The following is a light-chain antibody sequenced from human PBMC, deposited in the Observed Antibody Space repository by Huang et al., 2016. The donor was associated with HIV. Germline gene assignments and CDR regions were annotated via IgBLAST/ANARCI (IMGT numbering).Light chain of an antibody. Sequence: EIVLTQSPATLSLSPGDRATLSCRASQSVSSYLAWYQQKPGQAPRLLIYDASIRATGIPARFSGSGSGTDFTLTSSSLEPEDFAVYYCQQRSNWPMYTFGQGTKLEIK. CDR1: QSVSSY. CDR2: DAS. J-gene: IGKJ2*01. V-gene: IGKV3-11*01. CDR3: QQRSNWPMYT.